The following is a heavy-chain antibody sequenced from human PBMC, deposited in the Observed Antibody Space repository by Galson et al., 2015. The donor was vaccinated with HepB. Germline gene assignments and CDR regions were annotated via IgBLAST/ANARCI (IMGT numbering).Heavy chain of an antibody. CDR2: IYYSGST. V-gene: IGHV4-61*01. J-gene: IGHJ5*02. CDR3: ARRSYGDYTP. Sequence: SEPLSLTCTVSGGSVSSGSYYWSWIRQPPGKGLEWIGYIYYSGSTNYNPSLKSRVTISVDTSKNQFSLKLSSVTAADTAVYYCARRSYGDYTPWGQGTLVTVSS. CDR1: GGSVSSGSYY. D-gene: IGHD4-17*01.